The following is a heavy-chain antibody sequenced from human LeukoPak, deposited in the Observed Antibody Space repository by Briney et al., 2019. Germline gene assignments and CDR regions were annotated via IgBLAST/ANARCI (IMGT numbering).Heavy chain of an antibody. J-gene: IGHJ2*01. Sequence: SETLSLTCAVSGGSISTGGYYWSWIRQPPGKGLEWIGYIYYSGSTNYNPSLKSRVTISVDTSKNQFSLKLSSVTAADTAVYYCARVLPDAYPGFQSWYFDLWGRGTLVTVSS. D-gene: IGHD3-16*01. CDR3: ARVLPDAYPGFQSWYFDL. V-gene: IGHV4-61*08. CDR1: GGSISTGGYY. CDR2: IYYSGST.